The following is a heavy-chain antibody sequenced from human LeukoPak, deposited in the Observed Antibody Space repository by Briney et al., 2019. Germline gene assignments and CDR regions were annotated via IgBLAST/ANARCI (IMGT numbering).Heavy chain of an antibody. J-gene: IGHJ5*02. D-gene: IGHD4-23*01. Sequence: ASVKVSCKASGYTFTSYYMHWVRQAPGHGLEWMGIINPSGGSTSYAQKFQGRVTMNRDMSTSTDYMELSSLRSEDTAVYYCARDNSVEDTAWWFDPWGQGTLVTVSS. V-gene: IGHV1-46*01. CDR3: ARDNSVEDTAWWFDP. CDR2: INPSGGST. CDR1: GYTFTSYY.